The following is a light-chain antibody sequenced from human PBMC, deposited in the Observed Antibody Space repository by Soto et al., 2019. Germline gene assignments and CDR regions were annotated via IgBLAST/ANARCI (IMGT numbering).Light chain of an antibody. CDR3: SSFGGTKV. CDR1: SSDVGANNY. J-gene: IGLJ2*01. CDR2: EVF. V-gene: IGLV2-8*01. Sequence: QSALTQPPSASGSPGQSVTISCSGTSSDVGANNYVSWYQQHPGKAPKLLIYEVFKRPSGVPDRFSGSKSGNTASLTVSGLQAEDEADYYCSSFGGTKVFGGGTQLTVL.